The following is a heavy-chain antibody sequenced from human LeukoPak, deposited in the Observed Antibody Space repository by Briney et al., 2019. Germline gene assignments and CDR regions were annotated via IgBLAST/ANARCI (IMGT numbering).Heavy chain of an antibody. J-gene: IGHJ6*03. Sequence: PGGSLRLSCAASGFTFSSYSMNWVRQAPGKGLEWVSSISSSSSYIYYADSVKGRFTISRDNAKNSLYLQMNSLRAEDTAVYYCARGPHSSGNYMDVRGKGTTVTVSS. V-gene: IGHV3-21*01. CDR1: GFTFSSYS. CDR3: ARGPHSSGNYMDV. CDR2: ISSSSSYI. D-gene: IGHD6-19*01.